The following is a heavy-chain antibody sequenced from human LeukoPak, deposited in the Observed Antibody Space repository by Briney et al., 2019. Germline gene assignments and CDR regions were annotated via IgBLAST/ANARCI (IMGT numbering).Heavy chain of an antibody. V-gene: IGHV3-33*08. CDR1: GFTFTNAW. CDR2: LVYDGII. CDR3: ARDLSAAYDF. Sequence: GGSLRLSCVDSGFTFTNAWMSWVRQAPGKGLEWVARLVYDGIINYGDFAKGRFTISRDNSKSALYLEMNSLRVEDSGIYYCARDLSAAYDFWGQGVVVTVSS. D-gene: IGHD2-21*01. J-gene: IGHJ4*02.